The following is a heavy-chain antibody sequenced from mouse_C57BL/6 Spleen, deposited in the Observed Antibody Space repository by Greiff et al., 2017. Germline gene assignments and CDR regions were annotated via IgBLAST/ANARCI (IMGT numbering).Heavy chain of an antibody. J-gene: IGHJ2*01. CDR1: GYTFTSYW. CDR3: ARRGRYYGSRDY. D-gene: IGHD1-1*01. V-gene: IGHV1-55*01. Sequence: QVQLQQPGAELVKPGASVKMSCKASGYTFTSYWITWVKQRPGQGLEWIGDIYPGSGSTNYNEKFKSKATLTVDTSSSTAYMQLSSLTSEDSAVYYCARRGRYYGSRDYWGQGTTLTVSS. CDR2: IYPGSGST.